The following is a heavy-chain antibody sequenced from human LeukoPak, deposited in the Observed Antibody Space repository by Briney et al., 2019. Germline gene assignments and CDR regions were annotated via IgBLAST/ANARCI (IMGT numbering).Heavy chain of an antibody. CDR3: ARGDSSNYYFDY. Sequence: GPSVKVSCKASGGTFSSYAISWVRQAPGQGLEWMGGIIPIFGTANYAQKFQGRVTMTRDTSTSTVYMELSSLRSEDTAVYYCARGDSSNYYFDYWGQGTLVTVSS. J-gene: IGHJ4*02. CDR1: GGTFSSYA. D-gene: IGHD6-19*01. V-gene: IGHV1-69*05. CDR2: IIPIFGTA.